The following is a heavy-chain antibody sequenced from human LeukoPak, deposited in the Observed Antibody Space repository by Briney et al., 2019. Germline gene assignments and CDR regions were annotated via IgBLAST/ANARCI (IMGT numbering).Heavy chain of an antibody. J-gene: IGHJ4*02. Sequence: GGSLRLSCAASGFTFSSHWMHWVRQAPGKGLVWVSRINSDGSSISYADSVKGRFTISKDNAKNTVYLQMNSLRAEDTAVYYCVSFYETYWGRGTLVTVSS. CDR3: VSFYETY. CDR1: GFTFSSHW. D-gene: IGHD2/OR15-2a*01. CDR2: INSDGSSI. V-gene: IGHV3-74*01.